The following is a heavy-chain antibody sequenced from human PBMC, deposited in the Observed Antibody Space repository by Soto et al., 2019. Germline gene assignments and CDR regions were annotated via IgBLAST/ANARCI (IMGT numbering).Heavy chain of an antibody. V-gene: IGHV4-59*01. CDR3: AREGTSSWSGDFGMDV. J-gene: IGHJ6*02. CDR2: IYYSGVT. CDR1: CRPTRTYY. D-gene: IGHD6-13*01. Sequence: PSETLSHTSTVSCRPTRTYYSSWMRQPPGKGLEWIGYIYYSGVTNYNPPPKSRVTMSVDTSNNQFFLKLNSVTAADTAVYFCAREGTSSWSGDFGMDVWGQGTMVT.